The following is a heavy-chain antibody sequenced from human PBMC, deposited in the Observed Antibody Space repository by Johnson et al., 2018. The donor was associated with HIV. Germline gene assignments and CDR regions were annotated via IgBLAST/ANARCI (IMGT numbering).Heavy chain of an antibody. J-gene: IGHJ3*02. D-gene: IGHD5-12*01. CDR2: INSDGSTT. V-gene: IGHV3-74*01. CDR3: AKDGYSGYDDAFDI. CDR1: GFTFSSYW. Sequence: VQLVESGGGSVQPGGSLRLSCAASGFTFSSYWMHWVRQVPGKGLVWVSRINSDGSTTTYADSVKGRFTISRDNSKNTLYLQMNSLRAEDTAVYYCAKDGYSGYDDAFDIWGQGTMVTVSS.